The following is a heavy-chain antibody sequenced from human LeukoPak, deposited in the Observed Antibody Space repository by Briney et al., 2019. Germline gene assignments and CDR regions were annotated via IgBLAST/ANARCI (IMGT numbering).Heavy chain of an antibody. CDR3: AKNYESCGVMVDDAFDI. CDR2: ISYSGTT. D-gene: IGHD3-22*01. CDR1: GGSISGIAYY. V-gene: IGHV4-39*07. Sequence: PSETLSLTCTVSGGSISGIAYYWGWIRQAPDKGLAWIGTISYSGTTYYNPSLKSRLTISVDTSKNQFSLKLSSVTAADTAVYYCAKNYESCGVMVDDAFDIWGQGTMVTVSS. J-gene: IGHJ3*02.